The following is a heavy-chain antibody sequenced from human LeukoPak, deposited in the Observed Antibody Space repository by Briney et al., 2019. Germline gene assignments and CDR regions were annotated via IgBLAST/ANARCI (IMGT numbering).Heavy chain of an antibody. CDR3: ARDPYYGTNSRYYYYYGMDV. CDR1: GFTFSTYS. V-gene: IGHV3-21*01. Sequence: GGSLRLSCVASGFTFSTYSMYWVRQAPGRGLEWVSSISSSGSYIYYADSVKGRFTISRDNAKNSPFLQMNSLRAEDTAVYYCARDPYYGTNSRYYYYYGMDVWGQGTTVTVSS. J-gene: IGHJ6*02. D-gene: IGHD4-23*01. CDR2: ISSSGSYI.